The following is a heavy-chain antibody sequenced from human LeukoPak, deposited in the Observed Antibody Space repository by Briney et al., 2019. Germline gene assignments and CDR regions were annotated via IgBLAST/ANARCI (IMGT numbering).Heavy chain of an antibody. J-gene: IGHJ4*02. CDR3: ARPPSNCGGDCEEYGIVSIDY. CDR1: GYTFTGYY. V-gene: IGHV1-2*02. D-gene: IGHD2-21*02. Sequence: ASVKVSCKASGYTFTGYYMHWVRQAPGQGLEWMGWINPNSGGTNYAQKFQGRVTMTRDTSISTAYMELSRLRSDDTAVYYCARPPSNCGGDCEEYGIVSIDYWGQGTLVTVSS. CDR2: INPNSGGT.